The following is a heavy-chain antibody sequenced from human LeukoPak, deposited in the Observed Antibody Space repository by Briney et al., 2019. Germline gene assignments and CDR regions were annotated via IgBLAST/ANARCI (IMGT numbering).Heavy chain of an antibody. CDR2: ISYDGSNY. CDR3: VKDKMSSWSFDY. J-gene: IGHJ4*02. D-gene: IGHD6-13*01. Sequence: GGSLRLSCGASGFTFSSYGMHWVRQAPGKGLEWVAVISYDGSNYYYADSVKGRFSISRDDSKNTLYLQMNSLRAEDTAVYYCVKDKMSSWSFDYWGQGTLVTVSS. CDR1: GFTFSSYG. V-gene: IGHV3-30*18.